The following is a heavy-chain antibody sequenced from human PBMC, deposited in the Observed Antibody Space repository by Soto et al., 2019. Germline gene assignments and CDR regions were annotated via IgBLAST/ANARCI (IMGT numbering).Heavy chain of an antibody. V-gene: IGHV3-23*01. D-gene: IGHD3-9*01. CDR3: AKEEDALTGYFNAYLVS. CDR2: ISGSGDKT. J-gene: IGHJ4*02. CDR1: GFTFSSYS. Sequence: GSLRLSCVGSGFTFSSYSLIWVRQAPGKGLEWVAGISGSGDKTFNADSVKGRFTISRDNSKNTLFLQMNSLRAEDTAVYYCAKEEDALTGYFNAYLVSWGQGTLVTVSS.